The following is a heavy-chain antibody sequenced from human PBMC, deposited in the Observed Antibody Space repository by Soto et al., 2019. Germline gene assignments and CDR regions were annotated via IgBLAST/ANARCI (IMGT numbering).Heavy chain of an antibody. CDR3: ARWPQLEPRFDY. CDR1: GGSISSGDYY. Sequence: PSETLSLTCSVSGGSISSGDYYWNWIRQPPGKGLEWIGHIYYSGSTYYNPSLKSRVTISVDTSKNQFSLKLSSVTAADTAVYYCARWPQLEPRFDYWGQGTLVTVSS. J-gene: IGHJ4*02. D-gene: IGHD1-1*01. V-gene: IGHV4-30-4*01. CDR2: IYYSGST.